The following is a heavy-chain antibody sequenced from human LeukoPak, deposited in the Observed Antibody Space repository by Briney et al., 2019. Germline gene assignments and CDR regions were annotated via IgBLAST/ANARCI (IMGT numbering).Heavy chain of an antibody. CDR1: GFTFSRYY. CDR2: INSDGSST. Sequence: PGGSLRLSCAASGFTFSRYYMHWVRQAPGKGLVWVSRINSDGSSTTYADSVKGRFTISRDNAKNTLYLQMNGLKVEDTAVYYCTRVFVGDEYSRSGYWGQGTLVTVSS. V-gene: IGHV3-74*01. J-gene: IGHJ4*02. D-gene: IGHD6-13*01. CDR3: TRVFVGDEYSRSGY.